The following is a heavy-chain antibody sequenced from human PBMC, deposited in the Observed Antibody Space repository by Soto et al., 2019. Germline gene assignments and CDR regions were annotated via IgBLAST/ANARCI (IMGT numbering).Heavy chain of an antibody. CDR3: ARLYCSSNNCYAALQYYFGLDV. Sequence: GASVKVSCKVSGGTFNSYAFNWVRQAPGQGLEYMGGIIPMFGTTNHAQKFQGRVTITADESTTTVDMELSSLRSEDTAVYYCARLYCSSNNCYAALQYYFGLDVWGQGTTVTVSS. CDR2: IIPMFGTT. D-gene: IGHD2-2*01. CDR1: GGTFNSYA. V-gene: IGHV1-69*13. J-gene: IGHJ6*02.